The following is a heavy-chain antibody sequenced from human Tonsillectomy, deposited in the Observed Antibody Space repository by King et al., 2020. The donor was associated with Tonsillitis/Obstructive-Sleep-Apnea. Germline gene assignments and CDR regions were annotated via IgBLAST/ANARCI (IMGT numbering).Heavy chain of an antibody. CDR2: IWYDGSNK. D-gene: IGHD6-19*01. CDR3: ARGPHSSGWYDEACDI. CDR1: GFTFSSYG. Sequence: VQLVESGGGVVQPGRSLRLSCAASGFTFSSYGMHWVRQAPGKGLEWVAVIWYDGSNKYYADSVKGRFTISRDNSKNTLYLQMNSLRAEDTAVYYCARGPHSSGWYDEACDIWGQGTMVTVSS. J-gene: IGHJ3*02. V-gene: IGHV3-33*01.